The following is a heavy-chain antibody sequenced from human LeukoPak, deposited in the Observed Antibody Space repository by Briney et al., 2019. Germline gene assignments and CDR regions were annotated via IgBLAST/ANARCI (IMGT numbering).Heavy chain of an antibody. CDR3: ARVHLYYYDSSGLDY. V-gene: IGHV3-30-3*01. CDR2: ISYDGSNK. D-gene: IGHD3-22*01. CDR1: GFTFSSYA. J-gene: IGHJ4*02. Sequence: GGSLRLFCAASGFTFSSYAMHWVRQAPGKGLEWVAVISYDGSNKYYADSVKGRFTISRDNSKNTLYLQMNSLRAEDTAVYYCARVHLYYYDSSGLDYWGQGTLVTVSS.